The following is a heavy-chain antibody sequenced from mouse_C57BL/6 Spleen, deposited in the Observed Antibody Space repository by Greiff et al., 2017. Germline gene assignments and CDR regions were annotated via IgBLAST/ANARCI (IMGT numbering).Heavy chain of an antibody. J-gene: IGHJ3*01. CDR3: ARGEYDYDAFAY. Sequence: EVKLQQSGPELVKPGASVKISCKASGYTFTDYYMNWVKQSHGKSLEWIGDINPNNGGTSYNQKFKGKATLTVDKSSSTAYMELRSLTSEDSAVYYCARGEYDYDAFAYWGQGTLVTVSA. V-gene: IGHV1-26*01. CDR2: INPNNGGT. CDR1: GYTFTDYY. D-gene: IGHD2-4*01.